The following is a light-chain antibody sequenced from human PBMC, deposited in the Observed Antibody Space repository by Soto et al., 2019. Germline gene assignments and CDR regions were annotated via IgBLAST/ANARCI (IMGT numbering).Light chain of an antibody. CDR3: QQYDYYPYT. CDR1: QSISSW. J-gene: IGKJ2*01. Sequence: DIQMTQSPSTLSASVGDRVTITCRASQSISSWLAWYQQKSGEAPKILIYKASSLESWVPSRFSGSGSGTEFTLTISSLQPDDFATYYCQQYDYYPYTFGQGTKLEIK. CDR2: KAS. V-gene: IGKV1-5*03.